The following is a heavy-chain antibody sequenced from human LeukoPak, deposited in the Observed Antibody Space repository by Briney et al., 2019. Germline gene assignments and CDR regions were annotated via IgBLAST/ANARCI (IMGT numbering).Heavy chain of an antibody. V-gene: IGHV3-23*01. J-gene: IGHJ4*02. CDR1: GFTFTSYS. D-gene: IGHD6-13*01. CDR3: AKELLASSSWVGY. Sequence: GGSLRLSCAASGFTFTSYSMNWVRQAPGKGLEWVSTISGGGGSTYYADSVKGRFTISRDNSKNTLYLQMNSLRAEDTAVYYCAKELLASSSWVGYWGQGTLVTVSS. CDR2: ISGGGGST.